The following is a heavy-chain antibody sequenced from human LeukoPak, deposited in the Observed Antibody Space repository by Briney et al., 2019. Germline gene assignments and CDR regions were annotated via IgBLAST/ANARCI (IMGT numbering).Heavy chain of an antibody. CDR3: ARSVSQLDY. D-gene: IGHD4-17*01. CDR1: GGSISSSSYY. Sequence: SETLSLTCTVSGGSISSSSYYWGWIRQPPGKGLEWIGSIYYSGSTYYNPSLKSRVTISVDTSKNQFPLKLSSVTAADTAVFYCARSVSQLDYWGQGTLVTVSS. CDR2: IYYSGST. J-gene: IGHJ4*02. V-gene: IGHV4-39*01.